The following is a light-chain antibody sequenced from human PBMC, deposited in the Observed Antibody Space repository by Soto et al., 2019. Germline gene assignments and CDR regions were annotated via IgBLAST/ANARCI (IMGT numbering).Light chain of an antibody. CDR1: QSVSSS. V-gene: IGKV3-11*01. J-gene: IGKJ4*01. CDR3: QQHSNWPLT. CDR2: DTS. Sequence: EIVLTQSPATLSLSPGEGATISCRASQSVSSSLAWYQQKPGQAPRLLMYDTSNRAAGIPARFSGSGSGTDFTLTISSLEPEDLAVYYCQQHSNWPLTFGGGTKVEIK.